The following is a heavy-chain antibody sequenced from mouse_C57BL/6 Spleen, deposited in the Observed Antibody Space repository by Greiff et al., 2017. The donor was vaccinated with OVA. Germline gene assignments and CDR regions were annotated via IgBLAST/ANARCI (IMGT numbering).Heavy chain of an antibody. V-gene: IGHV2-6*03. CDR3: ARRNWDGAFDV. Sequence: VQLVESGPGLVAPSQSLSITCTVSGFSLPSYGVHWVRQPPGKGLEWLVVIWRDGSTTYNSALNSRLSISKDNSKSQVFLKMNSLQTDDTAVYYCARRNWDGAFDVWGTGTTVTVSS. CDR2: IWRDGST. D-gene: IGHD4-1*01. J-gene: IGHJ1*03. CDR1: GFSLPSYG.